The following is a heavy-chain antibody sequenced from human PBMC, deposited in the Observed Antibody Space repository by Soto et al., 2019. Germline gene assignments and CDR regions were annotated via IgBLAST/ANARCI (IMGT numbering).Heavy chain of an antibody. CDR3: AKAHKSDY. V-gene: IGHV3-23*01. CDR2: ISGSGGGT. J-gene: IGHJ4*02. CDR1: GFTFSSYA. Sequence: EVQLLESGGGLVQPGGSLRLSCAASGFTFSSYAMSWIRQAPGKGLEWVSAISGSGGGTYYVDSVKGRFTISRDNSKNTLYLQMNSLRAEDSALYVCAKAHKSDYSCQGTLVTVSS.